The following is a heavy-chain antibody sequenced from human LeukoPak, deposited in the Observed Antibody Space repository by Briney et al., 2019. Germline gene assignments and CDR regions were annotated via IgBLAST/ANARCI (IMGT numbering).Heavy chain of an antibody. J-gene: IGHJ4*02. V-gene: IGHV5-51*01. D-gene: IGHD6-13*01. CDR2: IYPGHSDT. Sequence: GESLKISCKGSGYSFTSYWIGWVRQMPGKGLEWMGIIYPGHSDTRYSPSFQGQVTISADKSISTAYLQWSSLKASDTAMYYCARSEQYSSSWYEAFDYWGQGTLVTVSS. CDR1: GYSFTSYW. CDR3: ARSEQYSSSWYEAFDY.